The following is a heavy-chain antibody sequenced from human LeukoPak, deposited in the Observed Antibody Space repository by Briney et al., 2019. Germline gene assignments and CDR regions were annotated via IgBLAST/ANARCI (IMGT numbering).Heavy chain of an antibody. CDR3: AKSYNGYESKPDY. V-gene: IGHV3-23*01. J-gene: IGHJ4*02. CDR1: GFTFSSYA. Sequence: GSLRLSCAASGFTFSSYAMSWFRQAPGKGLEWVSSISNSGGRTLYTDSVKGRFTISRDNSKITLYLQMNSLRAEDTAVYYCAKSYNGYESKPDYWGQGTLVTVSS. CDR2: ISNSGGRT. D-gene: IGHD5-12*01.